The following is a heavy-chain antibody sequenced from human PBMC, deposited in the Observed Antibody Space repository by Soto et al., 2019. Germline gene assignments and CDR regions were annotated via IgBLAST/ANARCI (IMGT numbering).Heavy chain of an antibody. Sequence: GRSLRLSWAASGCTFSSYGMHWVRQAPGKGLEWVAVISYDGSNKYYADSVKGRFTISRDNSKNTLYLQMNSLRAEDTAVYYCAKAGEYYDILTGPPDYWGQGTLVTVS. V-gene: IGHV3-30*18. CDR2: ISYDGSNK. CDR3: AKAGEYYDILTGPPDY. CDR1: GCTFSSYG. J-gene: IGHJ4*02. D-gene: IGHD3-9*01.